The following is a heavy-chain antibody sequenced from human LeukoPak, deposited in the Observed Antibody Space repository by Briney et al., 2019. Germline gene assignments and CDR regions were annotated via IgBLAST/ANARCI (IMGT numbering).Heavy chain of an antibody. D-gene: IGHD4-11*01. J-gene: IGHJ4*02. Sequence: PGGSLRLSCAASGFTFSSYWMSWVRQAPGKGLEWVSYISSSGSTIYYADSVKGRFTISRDNAKNSLYLQMNSLRAEDTTVYYCAVGRRNAYDYWGQGTLVTVSS. V-gene: IGHV3-48*04. CDR2: ISSSGSTI. CDR3: AVGRRNAYDY. CDR1: GFTFSSYW.